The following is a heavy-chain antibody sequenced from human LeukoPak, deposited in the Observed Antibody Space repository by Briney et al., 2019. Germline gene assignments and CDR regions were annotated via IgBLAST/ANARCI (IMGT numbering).Heavy chain of an antibody. D-gene: IGHD1-26*01. CDR2: ISYDGSNK. Sequence: GGSLRLSCAASGFTFSSYAMHWVRQAPGKGLEWVAVISYDGSNKYYADSVKGRFTISRDNSKNTLYLQMNSLRAEDTAVYCCLPGATTDVDYWGQGTLVTVSS. CDR1: GFTFSSYA. CDR3: LPGATTDVDY. V-gene: IGHV3-30-3*01. J-gene: IGHJ4*02.